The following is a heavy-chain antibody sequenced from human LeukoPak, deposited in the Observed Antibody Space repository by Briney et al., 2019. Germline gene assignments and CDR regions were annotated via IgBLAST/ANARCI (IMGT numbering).Heavy chain of an antibody. J-gene: IGHJ4*02. CDR3: ARAPGRAEYYFDY. Sequence: GGSLRLSCAASGFTFSSYEMNWVRQAPGKGLEWVSYISSSGSTIYYADSVKGRFTISRDNAKNSLYLRMNSLRAEDTAVYYCARAPGRAEYYFDYWGQGTLVTVSS. D-gene: IGHD1-26*01. CDR2: ISSSGSTI. CDR1: GFTFSSYE. V-gene: IGHV3-48*03.